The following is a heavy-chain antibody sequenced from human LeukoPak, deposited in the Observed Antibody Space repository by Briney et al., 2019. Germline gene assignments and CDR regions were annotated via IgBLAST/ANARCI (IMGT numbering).Heavy chain of an antibody. V-gene: IGHV1-18*01. CDR2: IIADNGNP. J-gene: IGHJ6*03. CDR3: ARDGPLFGESPLYYMDV. CDR1: GETFTSYG. Sequence: GAAGKVSCQDSGETFTSYGMSWVRQAPGQGLEWMGWIIADNGNPNNTQKFQGRVTMTTDTSTRTAYMELRRLRSDHTALYYFARDGPLFGESPLYYMDVWGKGTTVTVSS. D-gene: IGHD3-10*02.